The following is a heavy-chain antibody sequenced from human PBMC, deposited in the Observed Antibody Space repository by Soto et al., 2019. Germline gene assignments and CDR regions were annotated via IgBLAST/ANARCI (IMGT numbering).Heavy chain of an antibody. CDR2: INQDESQK. Sequence: PGGSLRLSCSASGFTFNNYWMTWVRQAPGKGLEWVANINQDESQKYYADSVKGRFVISRDNIKNSLYLQMDSLRVEDTAVYFCAGTSSSSYEYWGQGTQVTVSS. J-gene: IGHJ4*02. CDR3: AGTSSSSYEY. V-gene: IGHV3-7*05. CDR1: GFTFNNYW.